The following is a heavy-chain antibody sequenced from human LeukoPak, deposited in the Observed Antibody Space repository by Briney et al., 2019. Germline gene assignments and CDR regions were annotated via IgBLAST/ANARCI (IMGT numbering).Heavy chain of an antibody. CDR1: GYTFTSYA. J-gene: IGHJ4*01. Sequence: ASVKVSCKASGYTFTSYAMNWVRQAPGQGLEWMGWINTNTGNPTYAQGFTGRFVFSLDTSVSTAYLQISSLKAEDTAVYYCAKSPIDVGQQLGKFGFWGQGNLGTGSS. V-gene: IGHV7-4-1*02. D-gene: IGHD6-13*01. CDR3: AKSPIDVGQQLGKFGF. CDR2: INTNTGNP.